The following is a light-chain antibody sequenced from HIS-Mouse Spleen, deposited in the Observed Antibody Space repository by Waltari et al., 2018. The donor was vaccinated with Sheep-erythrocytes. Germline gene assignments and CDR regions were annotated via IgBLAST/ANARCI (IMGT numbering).Light chain of an antibody. CDR2: EVS. Sequence: QSALTQPPSASGSPGQSVPISCTGTSSDVGCHNYVSWYQQHPGKAPKLMIYEVSKRPSGVPDRFSGSKSGNTASLTVSGLQAEDEADYYCSSYAGSNNWVFGGGTKLTVL. J-gene: IGLJ3*02. V-gene: IGLV2-8*01. CDR3: SSYAGSNNWV. CDR1: SSDVGCHNY.